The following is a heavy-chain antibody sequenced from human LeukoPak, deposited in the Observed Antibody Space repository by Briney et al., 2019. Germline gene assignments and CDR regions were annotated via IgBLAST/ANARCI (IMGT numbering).Heavy chain of an antibody. CDR3: ARDFWGAYRVDYFDY. V-gene: IGHV3-7*01. D-gene: IGHD3-3*01. CDR1: GFTFSNYW. J-gene: IGHJ4*02. CDR2: IKQCGSET. Sequence: GGSLRLSCAASGFTFSNYWMSWVRRAPGKGLEWVANIKQCGSETYYVDSVRGRFTISRDNAKKSLYLQMNSLRAEDTAVYYCARDFWGAYRVDYFDYWGQETPVTFSS.